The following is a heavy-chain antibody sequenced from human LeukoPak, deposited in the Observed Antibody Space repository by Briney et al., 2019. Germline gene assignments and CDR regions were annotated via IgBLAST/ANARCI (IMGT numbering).Heavy chain of an antibody. CDR2: INPNSGGT. D-gene: IGHD2-15*01. V-gene: IGHV1-2*02. J-gene: IGHJ4*02. Sequence: GASVKVSCKASGYTFTSYDINWVRQATGQGLEWMGWINPNSGGTNYAQKFQGRVTMTRDTSISTAYMELSRLRSDDTAVYYCARDTLGYCSGGSCYSVEDHWGQGTLVTVSS. CDR3: ARDTLGYCSGGSCYSVEDH. CDR1: GYTFTSYD.